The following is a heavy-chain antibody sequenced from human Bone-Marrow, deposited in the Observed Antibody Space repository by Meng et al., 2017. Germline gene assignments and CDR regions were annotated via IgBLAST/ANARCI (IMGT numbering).Heavy chain of an antibody. CDR1: GYTLTELS. D-gene: IGHD3-22*01. CDR3: ATILVVPHAFDI. V-gene: IGHV1-24*01. J-gene: IGHJ3*02. Sequence: ASVKVSCKVSGYTLTELSMHWVRQAPGKGLEWMGGFDPEDGETIYAQKFQGRVTTTEDTSTDTAYMELSSLRSEDTAVYYCATILVVPHAFDIWGQGTMVTVSS. CDR2: FDPEDGET.